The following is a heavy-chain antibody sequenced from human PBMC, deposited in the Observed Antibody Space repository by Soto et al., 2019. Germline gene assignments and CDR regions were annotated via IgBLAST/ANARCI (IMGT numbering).Heavy chain of an antibody. CDR2: ISGTGSRT. CDR3: ARGGRYTYGYGDYSYGMDV. J-gene: IGHJ6*02. V-gene: IGHV3-23*01. D-gene: IGHD5-18*01. CDR1: GFSFGDYA. Sequence: EVQVLESGGGLVQPGGSLRLSCAASGFSFGDYAMSWVRQAPGKGLEWVSGISGTGSRTSYADSVRGRITISRDDVNNTLSLQMDRLRAEDTAVYYCARGGRYTYGYGDYSYGMDVWGQGTTVTVSS.